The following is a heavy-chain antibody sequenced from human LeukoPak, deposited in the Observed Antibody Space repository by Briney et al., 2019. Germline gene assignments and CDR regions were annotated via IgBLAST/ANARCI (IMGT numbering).Heavy chain of an antibody. CDR2: ISYDGSNK. J-gene: IGHJ4*02. Sequence: GGSLRLSCAASGFTFSSYAMHWVRQAPGKGLEWVAVISYDGSNKYYADSVKGRFTISRDNSKNTLYLQMNSLRAEDTAVYYCARGYSSGWYPKFDYWGQGTLVTVSS. D-gene: IGHD6-19*01. CDR1: GFTFSSYA. V-gene: IGHV3-30*04. CDR3: ARGYSSGWYPKFDY.